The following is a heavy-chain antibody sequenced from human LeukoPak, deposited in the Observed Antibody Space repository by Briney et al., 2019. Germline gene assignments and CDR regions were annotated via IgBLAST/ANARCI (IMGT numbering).Heavy chain of an antibody. V-gene: IGHV1-24*01. J-gene: IGHJ1*01. D-gene: IGHD4-17*01. CDR3: ATVVRDGDYGYFQH. Sequence: ASVKVSCKVSGYTLTELSMHWVRQAPGKGLEWMGGFDPEDGETIYAQKFQGRVTMTEDTSTDTAYMELSSLRSVDTAVYYCATVVRDGDYGYFQHWGQGTLVTVSS. CDR2: FDPEDGET. CDR1: GYTLTELS.